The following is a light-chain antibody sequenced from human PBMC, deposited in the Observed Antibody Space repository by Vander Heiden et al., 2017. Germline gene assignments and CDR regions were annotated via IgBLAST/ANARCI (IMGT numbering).Light chain of an antibody. CDR1: QSVSSN. CDR2: GAS. J-gene: IGKJ2*01. V-gene: IGKV3-15*01. CDR3: QQYNNWPPYT. Sequence: EIVMTQSPATLSVSPGERATLSCRASQSVSSNLAWYQQKPGHAPRLLIYGASTRDTGIPAMFSGSGSGTEFTLTISSLQSEDFAVYYCQQYNNWPPYTFGQGTKLEIK.